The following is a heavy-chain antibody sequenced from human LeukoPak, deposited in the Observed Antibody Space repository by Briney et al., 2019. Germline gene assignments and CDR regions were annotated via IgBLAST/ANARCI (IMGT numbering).Heavy chain of an antibody. Sequence: GESLKISCKGSGYSFTSYWIGWVRQMPGKGLERMGIIYPGDSDTRYSPSFQGQVTISADKSISTAYLKWSSPKAADTAWYYCARGEGPTSEFDYWGQGALVTASS. CDR2: IYPGDSDT. V-gene: IGHV5-51*01. CDR3: ARGEGPTSEFDY. CDR1: GYSFTSYW. D-gene: IGHD1-26*01. J-gene: IGHJ4*02.